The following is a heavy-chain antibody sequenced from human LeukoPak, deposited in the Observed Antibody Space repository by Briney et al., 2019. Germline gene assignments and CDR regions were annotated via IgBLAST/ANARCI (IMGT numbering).Heavy chain of an antibody. D-gene: IGHD6-13*01. CDR1: GFTVSSNY. CDR3: ARVHGLTAAAGPRDY. V-gene: IGHV3-66*02. J-gene: IGHJ4*02. Sequence: GGSLRLSCAASGFTVSSNYMSWVRQAPGKGLEWVSVIYSGGSTYYADSVKGRFTISRDNSKNTLYLQMNSLRAEDTAVYYCARVHGLTAAAGPRDYWGRGTLVTVSS. CDR2: IYSGGST.